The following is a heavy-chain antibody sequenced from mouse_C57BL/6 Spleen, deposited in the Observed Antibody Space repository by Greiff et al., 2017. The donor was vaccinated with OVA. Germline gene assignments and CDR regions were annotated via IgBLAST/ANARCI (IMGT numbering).Heavy chain of an antibody. J-gene: IGHJ3*01. Sequence: VQLQQSGPELVKPGASVKISCKASGYTFTDYYMNWVKQSHGKSLEWIGDINPNNGGTSYNQKFKGKATLTVDKSSSTAYMELRSLTSEDSAVYYCARGLREGLFAYWGQGTLVTVSA. V-gene: IGHV1-26*01. CDR1: GYTFTDYY. CDR3: ARGLREGLFAY. CDR2: INPNNGGT. D-gene: IGHD3-2*02.